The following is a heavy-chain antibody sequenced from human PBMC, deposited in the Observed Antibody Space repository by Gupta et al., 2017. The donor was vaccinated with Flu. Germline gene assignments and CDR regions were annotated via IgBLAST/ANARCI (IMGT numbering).Heavy chain of an antibody. CDR2: ISGSGGST. J-gene: IGHJ6*02. D-gene: IGHD3-16*01. Sequence: EVQLLESGGGLVQPGGSLRLSCAASGFTFSSYAMSWVRQAPGKGLEWVSAISGSGGSTYYADSGKGRFTISRDNSKNTLYLQMNSLRAEDTAVYYCAKTLFGRCPYYYGMDVWGQGTTVTVYS. CDR1: GFTFSSYA. V-gene: IGHV3-23*01. CDR3: AKTLFGRCPYYYGMDV.